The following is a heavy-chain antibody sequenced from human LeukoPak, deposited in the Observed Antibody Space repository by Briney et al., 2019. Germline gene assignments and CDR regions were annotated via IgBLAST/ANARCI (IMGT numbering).Heavy chain of an antibody. CDR3: AKAQEMATIGNYFDY. D-gene: IGHD5-12*01. V-gene: IGHV3-23*01. J-gene: IGHJ4*02. Sequence: GGSLRLSCAASGFTFSSYSMNWVRQAPGKGLEWVSAISGSGGSTYYADSVKGRFTISRDSSKNTLYLQMNSLRAEDTAVYYCAKAQEMATIGNYFDYWGQGTLVTVSS. CDR2: ISGSGGST. CDR1: GFTFSSYS.